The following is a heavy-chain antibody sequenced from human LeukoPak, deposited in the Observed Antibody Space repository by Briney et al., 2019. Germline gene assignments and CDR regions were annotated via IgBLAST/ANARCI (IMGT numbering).Heavy chain of an antibody. D-gene: IGHD3-22*01. V-gene: IGHV1-69*05. CDR3: ARSHRITMIVVGQTNAFDI. CDR1: GGTFSSYT. Sequence: ASVKVSCKASGGTFSSYTISWVRQAPGQGLEWMGRIIPIFGTANYAQKFQGRVTITTDESTSTAYMELSSLRSEDTAVYYCARSHRITMIVVGQTNAFDIWGQGTMVTVFS. J-gene: IGHJ3*02. CDR2: IIPIFGTA.